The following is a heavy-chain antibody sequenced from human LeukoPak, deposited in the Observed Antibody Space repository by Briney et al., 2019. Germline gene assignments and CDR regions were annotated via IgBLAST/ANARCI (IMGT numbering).Heavy chain of an antibody. CDR1: GYTFTSYG. CDR2: ISANKGST. Sequence: ASVTVSCKASGYTFTSYGISWVQQAPGQGLEWMGWISANKGSTNYAQKLQGRVTMTTDTSTSTAYMELRSLRSDDTAVYYCARAPSSSWYEYHYYYMDVWGKGTTVTISS. CDR3: ARAPSSSWYEYHYYYMDV. D-gene: IGHD6-13*01. J-gene: IGHJ6*03. V-gene: IGHV1-18*01.